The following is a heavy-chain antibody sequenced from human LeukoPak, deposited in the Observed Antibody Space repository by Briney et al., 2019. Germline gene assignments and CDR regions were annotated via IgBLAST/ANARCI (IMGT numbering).Heavy chain of an antibody. CDR1: GGSISSYY. CDR2: IYSSGST. V-gene: IGHV4-59*01. CDR3: ARHNYYDSSGFYTNHFDY. J-gene: IGHJ4*02. Sequence: SETLSLTCTVSGGSISSYYWGWLRQPPGKGLEWIGYIYSSGSTKYNPSLKSRVTISLDTSKNQFSLRLSSVTAADTAVYFCARHNYYDSSGFYTNHFDYWGQGTLVTVSS. D-gene: IGHD3-22*01.